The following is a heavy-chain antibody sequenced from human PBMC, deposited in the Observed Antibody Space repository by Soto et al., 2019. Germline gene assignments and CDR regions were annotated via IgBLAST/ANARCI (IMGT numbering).Heavy chain of an antibody. CDR2: ISPYNDDT. CDR3: ARGGYYDSSGARNYHYYGMDV. J-gene: IGHJ6*02. CDR1: GYTFTSYA. D-gene: IGHD3-22*01. Sequence: ASVKVSCKASGYTFTSYAMYWVRQAPGQGLEWLGWISPYNDDTKYAQRLQGRVTMTTDTSTRTAYMDIRGLRSDDTAIYYCARGGYYDSSGARNYHYYGMDVWGQGTTVTVSS. V-gene: IGHV1-18*01.